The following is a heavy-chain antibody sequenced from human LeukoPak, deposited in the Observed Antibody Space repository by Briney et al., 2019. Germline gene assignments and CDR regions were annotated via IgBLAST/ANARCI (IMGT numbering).Heavy chain of an antibody. CDR3: ARDFLYYFDY. V-gene: IGHV3-30*04. Sequence: PGGSLRLSCAASGFTFSSYAMHWVRQAPGKGLEWLAVISYDGSNKYYADSVKGRFTISRDNSKNTLYLQMNSLRAEDTAVYYCARDFLYYFDYWGQGTLVTVSS. CDR2: ISYDGSNK. J-gene: IGHJ4*02. CDR1: GFTFSSYA. D-gene: IGHD2/OR15-2a*01.